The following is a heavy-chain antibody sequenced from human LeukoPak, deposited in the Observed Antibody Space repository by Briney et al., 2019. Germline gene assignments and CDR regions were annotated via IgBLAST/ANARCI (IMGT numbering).Heavy chain of an antibody. J-gene: IGHJ4*02. D-gene: IGHD4/OR15-4a*01. Sequence: GGSLRRSCAASGFTFSGSAMHWVRQASGKGLEWVGRIRSKANSYATAYAASVKGRFTISRDDSKNTAYLQMNSLKTEDTAVYYCTRLDYGGNYTPLDYWGQGTLVTVSS. CDR2: IRSKANSYAT. V-gene: IGHV3-73*01. CDR1: GFTFSGSA. CDR3: TRLDYGGNYTPLDY.